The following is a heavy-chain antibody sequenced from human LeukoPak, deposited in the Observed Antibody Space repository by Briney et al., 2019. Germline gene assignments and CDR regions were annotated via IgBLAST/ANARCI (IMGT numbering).Heavy chain of an antibody. CDR3: ARDTDSRAFDY. CDR2: IIPIFGTA. CDR1: GGTFSSYA. D-gene: IGHD6-13*01. V-gene: IGHV1-69*05. J-gene: IGHJ4*02. Sequence: ASVKVSCKASGGTFSSYAISWVRQAPGQGLEWMGGIIPIFGTASYAQKFQGRVTMTTDTSTSTAYMELRSLRSDDTAVYYCARDTDSRAFDYWGQGTLVTVSS.